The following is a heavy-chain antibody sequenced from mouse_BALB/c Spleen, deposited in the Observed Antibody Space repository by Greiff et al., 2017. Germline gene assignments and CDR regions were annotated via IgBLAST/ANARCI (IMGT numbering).Heavy chain of an antibody. D-gene: IGHD1-2*01. V-gene: IGHV5-12-1*01. CDR2: ISSGGGST. CDR3: ARQNYYGLDY. Sequence: EVQVVESGGGLVKPGGSLKLSCAASGFAFSSYDMSWVRQTPEKRLEWVAYISSGGGSTYYPDTVKGRFTISRDHAKNTLYLQMSSLKSEDTAMYYCARQNYYGLDYWGQGTTLTVSS. CDR1: GFAFSSYD. J-gene: IGHJ2*01.